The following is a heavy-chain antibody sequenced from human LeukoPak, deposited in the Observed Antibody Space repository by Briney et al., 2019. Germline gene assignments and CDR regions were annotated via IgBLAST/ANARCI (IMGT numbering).Heavy chain of an antibody. Sequence: GSLRLSCAASGFTFSSYAMSWIRQPPGKGLEWIGEINHSGSTNYNPSLKSRVTISVDTSKNQFSLKLSSVTAADTAVYYCARGLVVVPAAIIGGSYFDYWGQGTLVTVSS. CDR1: GFTFSSYA. D-gene: IGHD2-2*01. J-gene: IGHJ4*02. CDR2: INHSGST. CDR3: ARGLVVVPAAIIGGSYFDY. V-gene: IGHV4-34*01.